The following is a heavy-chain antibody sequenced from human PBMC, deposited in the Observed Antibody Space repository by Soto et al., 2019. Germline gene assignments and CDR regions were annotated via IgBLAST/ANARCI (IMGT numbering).Heavy chain of an antibody. J-gene: IGHJ6*02. Sequence: GASVKVSCKASGYTFTSYYMHWVRQAPGQGLEWMGIINPSGGSTSYAQKFQGRVTMTRDTSTSTVYMELSSLRSEDTAVYYCARASIRFLEWLYPNYYYYGMDVWGQGTTVTVS. CDR3: ARASIRFLEWLYPNYYYYGMDV. V-gene: IGHV1-46*01. D-gene: IGHD3-3*01. CDR2: INPSGGST. CDR1: GYTFTSYY.